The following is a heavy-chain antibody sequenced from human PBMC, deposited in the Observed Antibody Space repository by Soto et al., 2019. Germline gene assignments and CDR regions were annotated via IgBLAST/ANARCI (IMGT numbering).Heavy chain of an antibody. J-gene: IGHJ4*02. CDR3: ARQXRDVYNAVEY. Sequence: PSETLSLTCTVSGGSISSYHWSWIRQSPGKGLEWIGYTSNSAPTIYNPSLKSRVTISADTSKNQFSLRLSSVTAADTAVYFCARQXRDVYNAVEYWGQGALVTVSS. V-gene: IGHV4-59*08. CDR1: GGSISSYH. CDR2: TSNSAPT. D-gene: IGHD1-1*01.